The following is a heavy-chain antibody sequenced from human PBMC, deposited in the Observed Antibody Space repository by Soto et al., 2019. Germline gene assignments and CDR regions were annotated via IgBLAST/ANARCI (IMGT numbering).Heavy chain of an antibody. D-gene: IGHD6-13*01. CDR2: ISGSGGST. V-gene: IGHV3-23*01. CDR3: ARYPTQQLGPFDY. Sequence: GGSLRLSCAASGFTFSSYAMSWVRQAPGKGREWVSAISGSGGSTYYADSVKGRFTISRDTSKNTLYLQMNSLRAEDTAVYYCARYPTQQLGPFDYWGQGTLVTVSS. CDR1: GFTFSSYA. J-gene: IGHJ4*02.